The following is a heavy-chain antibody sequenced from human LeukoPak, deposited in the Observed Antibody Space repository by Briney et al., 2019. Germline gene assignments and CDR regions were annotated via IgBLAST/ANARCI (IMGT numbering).Heavy chain of an antibody. Sequence: ASVKVSCKASGYTFTSYYMHWVRQAPGQGLEWMGIINPSGGSTSYAQKFQGRVTMTRDTSTSTVYMELSSLRSEDTAVYYCARLAAIPGYSSGWYSPLVDYWGQGTLVTVSS. D-gene: IGHD6-19*01. CDR3: ARLAAIPGYSSGWYSPLVDY. V-gene: IGHV1-46*01. CDR2: INPSGGST. J-gene: IGHJ4*02. CDR1: GYTFTSYY.